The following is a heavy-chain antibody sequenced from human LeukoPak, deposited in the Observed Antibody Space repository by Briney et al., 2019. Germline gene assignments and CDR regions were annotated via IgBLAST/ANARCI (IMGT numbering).Heavy chain of an antibody. CDR2: INPNSGGT. CDR1: GYTFTGYY. J-gene: IGHJ3*02. Sequence: ASVKVSCKASGYTFTGYYMHWVRQAPGQGLEWMGWINPNSGGTNYAQKFQGRVTMTRDTSISTAYMELSRLGSDDTAVYYWARDLVTYYYDSSGFLDAFDIWGQGTMVTVSS. D-gene: IGHD3-22*01. V-gene: IGHV1-2*02. CDR3: ARDLVTYYYDSSGFLDAFDI.